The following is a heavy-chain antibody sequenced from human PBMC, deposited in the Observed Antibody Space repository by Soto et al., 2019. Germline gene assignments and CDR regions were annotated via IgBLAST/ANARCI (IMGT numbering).Heavy chain of an antibody. J-gene: IGHJ3*02. V-gene: IGHV3-23*01. CDR3: AKDSTSYNGVYDPFDI. CDR1: GFTFSSYA. Sequence: GGSLRLSCAASGFTFSSYAMSWVRQAPGKGLEWVSAISGRGGSTYCADSLKGRCTVSRDDSKNMVYLQLDSLRDDDTAIYYCAKDSTSYNGVYDPFDIWGQGTMVTVSS. CDR2: ISGRGGST. D-gene: IGHD1-1*01.